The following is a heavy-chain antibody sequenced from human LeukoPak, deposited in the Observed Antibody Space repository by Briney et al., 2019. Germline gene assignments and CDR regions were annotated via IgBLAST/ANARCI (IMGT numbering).Heavy chain of an antibody. D-gene: IGHD6-6*01. J-gene: IGHJ3*02. CDR1: GGSFSGYY. CDR2: INHSGST. V-gene: IGHV4-34*01. CDR3: ASLRRHRYSSSLFDAFDI. Sequence: SETLSLTCAVYGGSFSGYYWSWIRQPPGKGLEWIGEINHSGSTNYNPSLKSRVTISVDTSKNQFSLKLSSVTAADTAVYYCASLRRHRYSSSLFDAFDIWGQGTMVTVSS.